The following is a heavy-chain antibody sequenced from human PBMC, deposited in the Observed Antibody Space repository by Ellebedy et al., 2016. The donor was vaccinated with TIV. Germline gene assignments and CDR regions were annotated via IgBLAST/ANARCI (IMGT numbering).Heavy chain of an antibody. CDR2: ISSSSTYI. Sequence: GESLKISCAASGFTFSYYSMNWVRQAPGKGLEWVSSISSSSTYIYYADSVKGRFTFSRDNAKNSVDLQMNSLRAEDTAVYYCAKDLRVAVCLHYYYGMDVWGQGTTVTVSS. V-gene: IGHV3-21*01. CDR3: AKDLRVAVCLHYYYGMDV. CDR1: GFTFSYYS. J-gene: IGHJ6*02. D-gene: IGHD6-19*01.